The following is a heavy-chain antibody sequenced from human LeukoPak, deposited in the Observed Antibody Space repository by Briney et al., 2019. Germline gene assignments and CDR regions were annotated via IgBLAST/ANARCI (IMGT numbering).Heavy chain of an antibody. CDR3: ARGLRYSSGWYGEYYFDY. J-gene: IGHJ4*02. CDR2: IYTSGST. Sequence: SETLSLTCTVSGGSISSYYWSWIRQPAGKGLEWIGRIYTSGSTNYNPSLKSRVTMSVDTSKNQFSLKLSSVTAADTAVYFCARGLRYSSGWYGEYYFDYWGQGTLVTVSS. V-gene: IGHV4-4*07. D-gene: IGHD6-19*01. CDR1: GGSISSYY.